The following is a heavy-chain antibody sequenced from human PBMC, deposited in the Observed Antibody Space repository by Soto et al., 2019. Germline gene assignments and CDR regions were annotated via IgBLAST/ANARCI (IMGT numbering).Heavy chain of an antibody. J-gene: IGHJ5*02. V-gene: IGHV4-39*01. D-gene: IGHD2-21*01. Sequence: QLQLLESGPGLVKASETLSLTCSVSGGSISTSRSYWAWIRQPPGKGLEWLANIVCSGSTFYNPSLASRLSVSVDTSKNEFSLKLRSVTAADTAVYYCARQPTTGDTDLWFDPWGQGTLVTVSS. CDR2: IVCSGST. CDR1: GGSISTSRSY. CDR3: ARQPTTGDTDLWFDP.